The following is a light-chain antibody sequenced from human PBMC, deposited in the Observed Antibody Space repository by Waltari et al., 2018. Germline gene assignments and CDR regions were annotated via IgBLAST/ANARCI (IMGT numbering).Light chain of an antibody. CDR1: SSHIGSNY. V-gene: IGLV1-47*01. CDR2: RHN. J-gene: IGLJ2*01. CDR3: AAWDDSLSGPV. Sequence: QSVVTQPPSASGTPGQRVTISCSGSSSHIGSNYVYWFQQLPGPAPNLLIYRHNQRPSGVPDRFSGSKSGTSASLAISGLRSEDEADYYCAAWDDSLSGPVFGGGTKLTVL.